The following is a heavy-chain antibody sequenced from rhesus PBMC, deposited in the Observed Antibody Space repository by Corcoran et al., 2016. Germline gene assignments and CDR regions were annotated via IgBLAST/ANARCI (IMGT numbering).Heavy chain of an antibody. CDR3: ARGSNRSGLDF. Sequence: QLQESGPGLVKPSETLSLTCAVSGGSISSNFWGWIRQPPAKGLEWIGRISGSDGTTAYSPSLTSRVTISIDTSKTQFALKVNSVTAAYTAVYYCARGSNRSGLDFWGQGVAVTVSS. CDR2: ISGSDGTT. V-gene: IGHV4-160*01. D-gene: IGHD4-23*01. J-gene: IGHJ6*01. CDR1: GGSISSNF.